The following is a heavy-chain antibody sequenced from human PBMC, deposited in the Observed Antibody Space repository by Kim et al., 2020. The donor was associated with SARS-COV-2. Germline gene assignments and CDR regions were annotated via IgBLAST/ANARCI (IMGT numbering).Heavy chain of an antibody. J-gene: IGHJ5*02. V-gene: IGHV3-21*01. CDR2: ISSSSSYI. CDR3: AREENYYDSSGYPA. Sequence: GGSLRLSCAASGFTSSSYSMNWVRQAPGKGLEWVSSISSSSSYIYYADSVKGRFTISRDNAKNSLYLQMNSLRAEDTAVYYCAREENYYDSSGYPAWGQGTLVTVSS. CDR1: GFTSSSYS. D-gene: IGHD3-22*01.